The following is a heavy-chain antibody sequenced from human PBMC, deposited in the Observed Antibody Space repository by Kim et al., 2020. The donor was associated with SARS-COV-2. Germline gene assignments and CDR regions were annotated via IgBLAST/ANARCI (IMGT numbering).Heavy chain of an antibody. CDR2: IKTDSGGT. CDR3: ARDDTYWGLDV. J-gene: IGHJ6*02. V-gene: IGHV1-2*06. Sequence: ASVKVSCKASGYTFTAYYMHWVRQPPGQGLEWMGRIKTDSGGTNYAQKFQGRVIITRDTSITTAYLELSGLRSDDTAVYYCARDDTYWGLDVWGQGTTVT. CDR1: GYTFTAYY.